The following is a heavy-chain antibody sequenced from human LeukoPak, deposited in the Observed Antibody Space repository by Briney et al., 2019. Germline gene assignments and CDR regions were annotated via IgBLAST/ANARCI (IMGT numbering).Heavy chain of an antibody. CDR3: ARRRYYDSSGYYLDY. Sequence: ASVKVSCKASGYTFTGYYMHWVRQAPGQGLEWMGWINPNSGGTNYAQKFQGWVTMTRDTSISTAYMELSRLRSDDTAVYYCARRRYYDSSGYYLDYWGQGTLVTVSS. CDR1: GYTFTGYY. J-gene: IGHJ4*02. D-gene: IGHD3-22*01. CDR2: INPNSGGT. V-gene: IGHV1-2*04.